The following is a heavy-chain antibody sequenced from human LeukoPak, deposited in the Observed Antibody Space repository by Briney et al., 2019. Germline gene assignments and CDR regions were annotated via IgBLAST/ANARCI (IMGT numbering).Heavy chain of an antibody. Sequence: SETLSLTCTVSGGSISSSSYYWGWIRQPPGKGLEWIGSIYYSGSTYYNPSLKSRVTISVDTSKNQFSLKLSSVTAADTAVYYCATFLYDFWSGYESPFDHWGQGTLVTVSS. CDR3: ATFLYDFWSGYESPFDH. J-gene: IGHJ4*02. CDR2: IYYSGST. CDR1: GGSISSSSYY. V-gene: IGHV4-39*01. D-gene: IGHD3-3*01.